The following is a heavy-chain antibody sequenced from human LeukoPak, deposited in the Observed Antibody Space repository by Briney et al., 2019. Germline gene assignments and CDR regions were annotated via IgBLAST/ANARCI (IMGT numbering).Heavy chain of an antibody. J-gene: IGHJ5*01. D-gene: IGHD6-19*01. CDR1: GFTFDDYG. CDR3: AKVDGYNSGWYDS. Sequence: GGSLRLSCAASGFTFDDYGMHWVRQPPGKGLEWVSGISWNSGNVGYADSVKGRFTISRDNAGNSLYLQMNSLRAEDTALYYCAKVDGYNSGWYDSWGQGTLVTVSS. CDR2: ISWNSGNV. V-gene: IGHV3-9*01.